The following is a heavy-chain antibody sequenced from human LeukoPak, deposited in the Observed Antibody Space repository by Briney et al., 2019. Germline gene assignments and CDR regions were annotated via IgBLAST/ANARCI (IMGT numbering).Heavy chain of an antibody. D-gene: IGHD6-13*01. J-gene: IGHJ4*02. V-gene: IGHV1-8*01. CDR1: GYTFTSSD. CDR2: TNPNSGKT. Sequence: ASVKVSCKASGYTFTSSDINWVRQAPGQGLEWMGWTNPNSGKTGYARKFQGRVTMTKNTSISTAHMEVSSLGYDDTAIYYCARGRPGLASAGTYDFWGQGTLITVSS. CDR3: ARGRPGLASAGTYDF.